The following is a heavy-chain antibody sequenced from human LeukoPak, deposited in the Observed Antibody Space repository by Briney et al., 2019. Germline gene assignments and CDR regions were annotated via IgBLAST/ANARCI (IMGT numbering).Heavy chain of an antibody. D-gene: IGHD4-23*01. CDR3: ARERAVVNRSYYYGMDV. J-gene: IGHJ6*02. Sequence: ASVKVSCKASGGTFSSYAISWVRQAPGQGLEWMGGIIPIFGAANYAQKFQGRVTITADESTSTAYMELSSLRSEDTAVYYCARERAVVNRSYYYGMDVWGQGTTVTVSS. CDR1: GGTFSSYA. CDR2: IIPIFGAA. V-gene: IGHV1-69*13.